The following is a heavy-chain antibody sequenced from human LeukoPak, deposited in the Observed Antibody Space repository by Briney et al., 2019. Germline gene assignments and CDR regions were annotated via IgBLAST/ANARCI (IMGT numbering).Heavy chain of an antibody. CDR2: INRDGMST. Sequence: GGSLRLSCAASGFTFSSDWMHWVRQAPGKGLVWVSRINRDGMSTTYADSVKGRFTISRDNAKNTLYLQMNSLSAEDTAVYYCARHPSDILTGPSFDYWGQGTLVTVSS. V-gene: IGHV3-74*01. CDR3: ARHPSDILTGPSFDY. D-gene: IGHD3-9*01. J-gene: IGHJ4*02. CDR1: GFTFSSDW.